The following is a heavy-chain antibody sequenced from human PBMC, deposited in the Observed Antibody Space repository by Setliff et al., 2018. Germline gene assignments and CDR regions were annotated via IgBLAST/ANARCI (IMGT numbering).Heavy chain of an antibody. D-gene: IGHD3-10*01. CDR2: IKQDGSEK. V-gene: IGHV3-7*03. CDR1: GFTFGSYW. CDR3: ARVWFGNRDV. Sequence: GGSLRLSCAASGFTFGSYWMSWVRQAPGKGLEWVANIKQDGSEKYYVDSVKGRFTISRDNAKNSLYLQMNSLRAEDTAVYYCARVWFGNRDVWGKGTTVTAP. J-gene: IGHJ6*03.